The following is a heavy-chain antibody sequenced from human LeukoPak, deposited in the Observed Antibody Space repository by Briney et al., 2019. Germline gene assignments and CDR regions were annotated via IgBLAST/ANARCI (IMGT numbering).Heavy chain of an antibody. J-gene: IGHJ1*01. V-gene: IGHV3-9*01. D-gene: IGHD4/OR15-4a*01. Sequence: GRSLRLSCAASGFTFDDYAMHWVRQAPGKGLEWVSGLSWNSDSVVYAESVKGRFTISRDNAKNSLYLQMNSLRTEDTAFYHCAKADYGDTMFQRWGQGALVTVSS. CDR1: GFTFDDYA. CDR2: LSWNSDSV. CDR3: AKADYGDTMFQR.